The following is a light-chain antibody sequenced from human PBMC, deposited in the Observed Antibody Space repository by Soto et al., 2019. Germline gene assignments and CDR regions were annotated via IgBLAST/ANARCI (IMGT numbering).Light chain of an antibody. V-gene: IGKV3-15*01. J-gene: IGKJ4*01. CDR2: GAS. Sequence: VATGEGSHSFCGASQSVTINLAWYQHTPGQSPRLLISGASSGATGLPSRFSGSGSGTDFTLTINSLQSEDAAVYYCQQYHHWPVTFAGGTKVDIK. CDR1: QSVTIN. CDR3: QQYHHWPVT.